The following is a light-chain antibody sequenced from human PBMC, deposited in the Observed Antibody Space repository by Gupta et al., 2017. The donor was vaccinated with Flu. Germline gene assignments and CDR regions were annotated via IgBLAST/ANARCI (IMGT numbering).Light chain of an antibody. Sequence: GVPSRFSGSGSGTDFTLTISRRQPEDFATYHCQQRDSPPFTFGRGTKVEIK. J-gene: IGKJ4*01. CDR3: QQRDSPPFT. V-gene: IGKV1-39*01.